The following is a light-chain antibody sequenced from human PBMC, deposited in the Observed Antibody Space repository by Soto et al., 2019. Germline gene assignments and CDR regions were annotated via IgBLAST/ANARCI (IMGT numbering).Light chain of an antibody. J-gene: IGKJ1*01. CDR2: DAS. V-gene: IGKV3D-20*02. CDR3: QKRSNWPPWT. Sequence: EFVLTQSPGTLSLSPGERATLSCRASQTVRNDYLAWYQQKPGQAPRLLIYDASSRATGIPARFSGGGSGADFTLTISRLEPEDFAVYYCQKRSNWPPWTFGQGTKVDIK. CDR1: QTVRNDY.